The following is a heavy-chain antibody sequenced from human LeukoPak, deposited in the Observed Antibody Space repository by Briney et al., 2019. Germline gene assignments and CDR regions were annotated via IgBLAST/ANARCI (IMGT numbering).Heavy chain of an antibody. Sequence: SVKVSCKASGGTFSSYAISWVRQAPGQGLKWMGGIIPIFGTANYAQKFQGRVTITADASTSTAYMELSSLRSEDTAVYYCARNLMVRGVIIIGAFDIWGQGTMVTVSS. D-gene: IGHD3-10*01. V-gene: IGHV1-69*01. CDR2: IIPIFGTA. CDR1: GGTFSSYA. J-gene: IGHJ3*02. CDR3: ARNLMVRGVIIIGAFDI.